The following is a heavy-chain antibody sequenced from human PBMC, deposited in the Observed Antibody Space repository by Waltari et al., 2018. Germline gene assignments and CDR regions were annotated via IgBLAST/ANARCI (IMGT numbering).Heavy chain of an antibody. Sequence: QVQLVQSGSELKKPGASVKVSCKASGYIFTNYAMNWVRQATGQGLGWMGWINTKTGNPTYAQGFRGRFAFSLDTSVSTASLQISSLKAEDTAVYYCARGIQLWGRGSWYFDNWGQGTLVTVSS. CDR3: ARGIQLWGRGSWYFDN. CDR1: GYIFTNYA. V-gene: IGHV7-4-1*02. D-gene: IGHD3-16*01. CDR2: INTKTGNP. J-gene: IGHJ4*02.